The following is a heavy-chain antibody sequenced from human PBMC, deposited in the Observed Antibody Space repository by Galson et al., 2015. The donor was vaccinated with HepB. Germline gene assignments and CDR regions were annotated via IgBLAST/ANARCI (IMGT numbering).Heavy chain of an antibody. CDR1: GFSVTSHG. CDR2: ISATDGST. D-gene: IGHD3-16*02. Sequence: SLRLSCAASGFSVTSHGMNWVRQAPGKGLEWVSGISATDGSTSYADSVKGRFAIYRDKSKNTLYLEMNSLRAEDTALYYCARVGEVIPPVTLPWGPKKTPVGLDYWGQGTLVTVSS. V-gene: IGHV3-23*01. J-gene: IGHJ4*02. CDR3: ARVGEVIPPVTLPWGPKKTPVGLDY.